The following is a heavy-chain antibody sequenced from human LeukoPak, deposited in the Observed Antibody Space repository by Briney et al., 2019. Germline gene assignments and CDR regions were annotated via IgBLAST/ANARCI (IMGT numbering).Heavy chain of an antibody. V-gene: IGHV3-30*01. J-gene: IGHJ4*02. CDR1: GFTFSSYA. Sequence: PGRSLRLSCAASGFTFSSYAMHWVRQAPGKGLEWVAVISYDGSNKYYADSVKGRFTISRDNSKNTLYLQMNSLRAEDTAVYYCARERGYSYGYINYWGQGTLVTVSP. D-gene: IGHD5-18*01. CDR3: ARERGYSYGYINY. CDR2: ISYDGSNK.